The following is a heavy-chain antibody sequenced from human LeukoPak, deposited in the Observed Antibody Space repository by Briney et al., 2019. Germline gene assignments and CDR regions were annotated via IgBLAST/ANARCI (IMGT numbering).Heavy chain of an antibody. Sequence: PGGSLRLSCAASGFTFSDYYMSWIRQAPGKGLEWVSYISSSGSTIYYADSVKGRFTISRDNAKNSLYLQMNSLRAEDTAVYYCARASYYDYVWGSYRSPGNDAFDIWGQGTMVTVSS. J-gene: IGHJ3*02. V-gene: IGHV3-11*01. CDR3: ARASYYDYVWGSYRSPGNDAFDI. CDR1: GFTFSDYY. D-gene: IGHD3-16*02. CDR2: ISSSGSTI.